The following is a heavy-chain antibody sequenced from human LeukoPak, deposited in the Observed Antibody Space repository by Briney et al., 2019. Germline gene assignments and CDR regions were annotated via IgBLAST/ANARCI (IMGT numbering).Heavy chain of an antibody. V-gene: IGHV1-46*01. CDR2: INPSGGST. CDR1: GYTFTSYY. J-gene: IGHJ4*02. CDR3: ARQRHGDSLFDY. Sequence: ASVKVSCKASGYTFTSYYMHWVRQAPGQGLEWMGIINPSGGSTSYAQKFQGRVTMTRDMSTSTVYMELSSLRSEDTAMYYCARQRHGDSLFDYWGQGTLVTVSS. D-gene: IGHD4-17*01.